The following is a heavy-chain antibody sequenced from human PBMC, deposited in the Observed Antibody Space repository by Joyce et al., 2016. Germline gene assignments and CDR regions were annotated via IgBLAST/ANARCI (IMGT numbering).Heavy chain of an antibody. CDR1: GGSVSSRIYY. D-gene: IGHD3-22*01. CDR2: IYDSGST. J-gene: IGHJ5*02. Sequence: QVQLQESGPGLVKPSETLSLACTVSGGSVSSRIYYWSWIRQPPGKGLEYIVYIYDSGSTNYNPSLMSRVTISVDTSKNQFSLKLSSVTAADTAVYYCARGWLSSGYSPWGQGTLVTVSS. CDR3: ARGWLSSGYSP. V-gene: IGHV4-61*01.